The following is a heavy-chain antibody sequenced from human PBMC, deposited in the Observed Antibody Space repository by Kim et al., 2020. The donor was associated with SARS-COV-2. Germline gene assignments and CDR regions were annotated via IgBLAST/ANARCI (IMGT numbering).Heavy chain of an antibody. CDR1: GFTFSSYE. Sequence: GGSLRLSCAASGFTFSSYEMNWVRQAPGKGLEWVSDISSSGSTIYYADSVKGRFTISRDNAKNSLYLQMNSLRAEDTAVYYCAREYYEFWRGNQGYGIDVWGQGTLVTVSS. CDR2: ISSSGSTI. V-gene: IGHV3-48*03. CDR3: AREYYEFWRGNQGYGIDV. D-gene: IGHD3-3*01. J-gene: IGHJ6*02.